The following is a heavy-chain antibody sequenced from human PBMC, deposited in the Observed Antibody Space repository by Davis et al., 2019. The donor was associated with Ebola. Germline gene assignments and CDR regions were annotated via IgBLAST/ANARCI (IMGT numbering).Heavy chain of an antibody. CDR3: AKDGVVVNLFDY. CDR1: VITFSSYA. V-gene: IGHV3-23*01. CDR2: ISGSGGST. J-gene: IGHJ4*02. D-gene: IGHD3-22*01. Sequence: GESLKISCTDSVITFSSYAMTWVRQAPGKGLEWVSAISGSGGSTYYADSVKGWFTISRDNSKNTLYLQMNSLRAEDTAVYYCAKDGVVVNLFDYWGQGTLVTVSS.